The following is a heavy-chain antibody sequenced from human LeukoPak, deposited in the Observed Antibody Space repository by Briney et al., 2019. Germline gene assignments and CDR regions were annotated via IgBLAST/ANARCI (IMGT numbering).Heavy chain of an antibody. Sequence: GGSLRLSCAASGFTFNSYSMSWVRRAPGKGLEWVSAISGSGGSTYYADSVRGQFSISRDNSKDTLYLQMSSLRAEDTAVYYCVKGVSGAYSKYFQYWGQGTLVTVSS. CDR3: VKGVSGAYSKYFQY. J-gene: IGHJ1*01. V-gene: IGHV3-23*01. CDR2: ISGSGGST. D-gene: IGHD2-15*01. CDR1: GFTFNSYS.